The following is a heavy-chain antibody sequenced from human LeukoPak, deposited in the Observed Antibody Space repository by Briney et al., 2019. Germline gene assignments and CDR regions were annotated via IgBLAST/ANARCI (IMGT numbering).Heavy chain of an antibody. CDR2: INHSGST. CDR1: GGSFSGYY. J-gene: IGHJ4*02. D-gene: IGHD3-22*01. Sequence: PSETLSLTCAVYGGSFSGYYWSWIRQPPGKGLEWIGEINHSGSTNYNPSLKSRVTISVDTSKNQFSLKLSSVTAADTAVYYCAGSEYYEGCFDYWGQGTLVTVSS. CDR3: AGSEYYEGCFDY. V-gene: IGHV4-34*01.